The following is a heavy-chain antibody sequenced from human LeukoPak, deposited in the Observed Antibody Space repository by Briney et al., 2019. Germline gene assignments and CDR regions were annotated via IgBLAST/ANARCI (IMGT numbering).Heavy chain of an antibody. Sequence: PSETLSLTCTVSGGSIRSSSYYWGWIRQPPGKGLEWIGSIYYSGSTYYNPSLKSRVTISVDTSKNQFSLKLSSVTAADTAVYYCATQYGSGNYYFDYRGQATLVTVSS. CDR1: GGSIRSSSYY. D-gene: IGHD2-15*01. V-gene: IGHV4-39*01. J-gene: IGHJ4*02. CDR2: IYYSGST. CDR3: ATQYGSGNYYFDY.